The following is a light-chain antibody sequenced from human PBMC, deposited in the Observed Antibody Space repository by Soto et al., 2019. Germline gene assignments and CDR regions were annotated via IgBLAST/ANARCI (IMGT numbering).Light chain of an antibody. CDR1: QSISSY. Sequence: DIQMTQSPSSLSASVGERVTITCRASQSISSYLNWYQQKPGKAPKLLIYAASSLHSGVPSRFNGSGSVTEFTLTISSVQPEDFAIYYCQQSYSSPRTFGQGTQVEIK. CDR3: QQSYSSPRT. CDR2: AAS. J-gene: IGKJ1*01. V-gene: IGKV1-39*01.